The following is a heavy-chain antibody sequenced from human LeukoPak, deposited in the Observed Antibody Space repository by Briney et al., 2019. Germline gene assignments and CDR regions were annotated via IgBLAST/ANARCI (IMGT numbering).Heavy chain of an antibody. Sequence: ASVKVSCKASGYTFTSYGISWVRQAPGQGLEWMGWISAYNGNTNYAQKLQGRVTMTTDTPTSTAYMELRSLRSDDTAVYYCARAFVVVVAATGGPLDYWGQGTLVTVSS. CDR2: ISAYNGNT. V-gene: IGHV1-18*01. CDR1: GYTFTSYG. J-gene: IGHJ4*02. CDR3: ARAFVVVVAATGGPLDY. D-gene: IGHD2-15*01.